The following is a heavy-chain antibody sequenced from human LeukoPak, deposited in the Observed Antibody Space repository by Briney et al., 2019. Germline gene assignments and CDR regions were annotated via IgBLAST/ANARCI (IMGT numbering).Heavy chain of an antibody. D-gene: IGHD6-6*01. CDR1: GFTFSTYG. Sequence: GGSLRLSGAASGFTFSTYGIAWVRQAPGKGLEWVAVMWHDGSKDYYADSVKGRFTISRDTSKNTLYLQMNTLRAEDTAVYYCAKDRETYEYTFDYWGQGTLVTVSS. J-gene: IGHJ4*02. CDR3: AKDRETYEYTFDY. V-gene: IGHV3-33*06. CDR2: MWHDGSKD.